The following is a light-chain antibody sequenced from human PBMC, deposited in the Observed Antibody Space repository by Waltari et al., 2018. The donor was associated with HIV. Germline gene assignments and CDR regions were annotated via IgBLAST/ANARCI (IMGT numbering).Light chain of an antibody. CDR3: SSYAGSFWV. Sequence: QSALTQPPSASGSPGQSVTISCTGTSSDVGGYNYVSWYQQHPGKAPKLMIYDVSTRPSGVPDRFFGSKSGNAAPLTVPGLQAGDEADYYCSSYAGSFWVFGGGTQLTVL. V-gene: IGLV2-8*01. CDR2: DVS. CDR1: SSDVGGYNY. J-gene: IGLJ3*02.